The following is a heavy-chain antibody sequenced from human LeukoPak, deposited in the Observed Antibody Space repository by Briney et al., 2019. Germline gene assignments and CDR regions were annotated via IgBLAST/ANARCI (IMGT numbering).Heavy chain of an antibody. CDR1: GYTFTGYY. Sequence: ASVKVSCKASGYTFTGYYMHWVRQAPGQGLEWMGWINPNSGGTNYAQKFQGRATMTRDTSISTAYMGLSRLRSDDTAVYYCARDVEEYCSSTSCYIVDYWGQGTLVTVSS. D-gene: IGHD2-2*01. J-gene: IGHJ4*02. V-gene: IGHV1-2*02. CDR2: INPNSGGT. CDR3: ARDVEEYCSSTSCYIVDY.